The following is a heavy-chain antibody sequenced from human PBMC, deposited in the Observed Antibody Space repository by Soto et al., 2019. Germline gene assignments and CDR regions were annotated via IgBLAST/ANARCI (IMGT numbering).Heavy chain of an antibody. CDR3: AASIFYYGMDV. J-gene: IGHJ6*02. CDR1: GYTFTNYW. CDR2: IYPGDSDT. Sequence: EVQLVQSGAEVKKAGESLKISCKGSGYTFTNYWIGWVRQMPGKGLEWMGIIYPGDSDTKYNPSFQGQVTISADKSITTTYLRWTSLKASDTAIYYCAASIFYYGMDVWVQGTTVTVSS. V-gene: IGHV5-51*01.